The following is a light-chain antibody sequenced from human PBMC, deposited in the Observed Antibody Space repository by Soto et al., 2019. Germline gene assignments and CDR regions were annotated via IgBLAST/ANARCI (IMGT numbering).Light chain of an antibody. CDR3: AAWDDSLGGL. V-gene: IGLV1-47*01. CDR1: SSNIGSNY. J-gene: IGLJ3*02. CDR2: RNN. Sequence: QSVLTQPPSASGTAGQRVTISCSGSSSNIGSNYVYWYQQLPGTAPKLLIYRNNQRPSGVPDRFSGSKSGTSASLAISGLRSEDEADYYCAAWDDSLGGLFGGGTKLTVL.